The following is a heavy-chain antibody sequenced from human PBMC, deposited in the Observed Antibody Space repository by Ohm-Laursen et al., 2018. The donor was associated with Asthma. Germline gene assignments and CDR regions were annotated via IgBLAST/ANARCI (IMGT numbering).Heavy chain of an antibody. D-gene: IGHD5-12*01. CDR3: AKDALYSRPYYFDY. CDR1: GFTFSSYA. CDR2: IRGSGDST. V-gene: IGHV3-23*01. Sequence: SLRLSCAASGFTFSSYAMSWVRQAPGKGLEWVSTIRGSGDSTYYADSVRGRFTISRDNSENTLYLQMNSLRAEDTAVYYCAKDALYSRPYYFDYWGQGTLVTVSS. J-gene: IGHJ4*02.